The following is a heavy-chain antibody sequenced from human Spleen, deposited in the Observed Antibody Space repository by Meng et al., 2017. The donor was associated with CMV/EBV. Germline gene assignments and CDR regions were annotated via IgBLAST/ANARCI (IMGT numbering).Heavy chain of an antibody. Sequence: SETLSLTCTVSGGSISSGDYYWSWIRQPPGKGLEWIVYIFYSGSAWHNPSLESRVSISVDTSHNQFSLKLSSVTAADTAIYYCARVFWSGYDFDHWGQGILVTVSS. CDR3: ARVFWSGYDFDH. D-gene: IGHD3-3*01. J-gene: IGHJ4*02. V-gene: IGHV4-30-4*01. CDR2: IFYSGSA. CDR1: GGSISSGDYY.